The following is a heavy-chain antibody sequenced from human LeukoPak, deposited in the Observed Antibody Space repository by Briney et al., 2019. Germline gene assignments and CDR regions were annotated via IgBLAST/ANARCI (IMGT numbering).Heavy chain of an antibody. CDR2: IYYSGST. Sequence: SETLSLTCTVSSDSMKGYYWSWIRQPPGKGLEWIGYIYYSGSTNYNPSLKSRVTISVDTSKNQFSLKLSSVTAADTAVYYCARVIAGSYCGGDCLDYWGQGTLVTVSS. V-gene: IGHV4-59*01. CDR3: ARVIAGSYCGGDCLDY. J-gene: IGHJ4*02. CDR1: SDSMKGYY. D-gene: IGHD2-21*01.